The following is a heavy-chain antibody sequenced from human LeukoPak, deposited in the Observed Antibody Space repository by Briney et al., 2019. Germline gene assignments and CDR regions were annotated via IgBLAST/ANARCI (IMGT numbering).Heavy chain of an antibody. CDR3: ARARLSFTRGIGANYFDY. J-gene: IGHJ4*02. CDR2: IKGDGSEK. V-gene: IGHV3-7*01. Sequence: SGGSLRLSCAASGFTFSSYWMSWVRQAPGKGLEWVANIKGDGSEKYYVDSVKGRFSISRDNAKNFLYLQANSLRADDTAVYYCARARLSFTRGIGANYFDYWGQGTPVTVSS. CDR1: GFTFSSYW. D-gene: IGHD2-15*01.